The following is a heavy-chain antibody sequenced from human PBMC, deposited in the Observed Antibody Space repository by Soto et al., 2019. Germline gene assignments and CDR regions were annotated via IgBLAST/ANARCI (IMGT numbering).Heavy chain of an antibody. Sequence: QVQLQESGPGLVKPSQTLSLTCTVSGGSISSGGYYWSWIRQHPGKGLEWIGYIYYSGSTYSNPSLTSLVTISVDPSKNQFSLKLSSVTAADTAVYYCARGLPDSGYDSTLWYFDLWGRGTLVTVSS. V-gene: IGHV4-31*01. CDR2: IYYSGST. D-gene: IGHD5-12*01. CDR1: GGSISSGGYY. CDR3: ARGLPDSGYDSTLWYFDL. J-gene: IGHJ2*01.